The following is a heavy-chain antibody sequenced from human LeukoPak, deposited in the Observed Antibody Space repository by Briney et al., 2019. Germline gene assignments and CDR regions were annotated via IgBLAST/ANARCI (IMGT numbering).Heavy chain of an antibody. Sequence: PGGALRLSCSASGFTFSRTLRTWVREAPGKGLEWVGNIKQDGSEQYTADSLKGGFTISRDKDKKLLYLQMNDVRSEDTAVYYCTRDTDWSLDYWGQGILVTVDS. CDR2: IKQDGSEQ. J-gene: IGHJ4*02. CDR1: GFTFSRTL. D-gene: IGHD2-21*01. CDR3: TRDTDWSLDY. V-gene: IGHV3-7*01.